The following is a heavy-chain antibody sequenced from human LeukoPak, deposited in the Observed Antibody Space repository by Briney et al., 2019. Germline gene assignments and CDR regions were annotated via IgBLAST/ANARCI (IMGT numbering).Heavy chain of an antibody. CDR3: ARNYYDSSGYSSDSFDI. D-gene: IGHD3-22*01. Sequence: SETLSLTCTASGGSISSYYWSWIRQPPGKGLEWIGYIYYSGSTNYNPSLKSRVTISVDTSKNQFSLKLSSVTAADTAVYYCARNYYDSSGYSSDSFDIWGQGTMVTVSS. CDR2: IYYSGST. J-gene: IGHJ3*02. V-gene: IGHV4-59*01. CDR1: GGSISSYY.